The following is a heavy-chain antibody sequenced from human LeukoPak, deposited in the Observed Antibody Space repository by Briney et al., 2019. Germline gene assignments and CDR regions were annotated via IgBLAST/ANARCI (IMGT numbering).Heavy chain of an antibody. D-gene: IGHD1-26*01. CDR2: INPNSGGT. Sequence: ASVKVSCKASGYTFTGYYMHWVRQAPGQGLEWMGWINPNSGGTNYAQKFQGRVTMTRDMSISTAYMELSRLRSDDTAVYYCARARGRVGATDYWGQGTLVTVSS. V-gene: IGHV1-2*02. CDR3: ARARGRVGATDY. J-gene: IGHJ4*02. CDR1: GYTFTGYY.